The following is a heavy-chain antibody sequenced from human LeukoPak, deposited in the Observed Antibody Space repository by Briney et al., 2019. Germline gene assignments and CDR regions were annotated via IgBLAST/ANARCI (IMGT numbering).Heavy chain of an antibody. CDR2: ISSSSSYI. V-gene: IGHV3-21*01. D-gene: IGHD2-15*01. CDR1: GFTFSSYS. CDR3: AREVAAAPNWFDP. J-gene: IGHJ5*02. Sequence: GGSLSLSCAASGFTFSSYSMNWVRQAPGKGLEWVSSISSSSSYIYYADSVKGRFTISRDNAKNSLYLQMNSLRAEDTAVYYCAREVAAAPNWFDPWGQGTLVTVSS.